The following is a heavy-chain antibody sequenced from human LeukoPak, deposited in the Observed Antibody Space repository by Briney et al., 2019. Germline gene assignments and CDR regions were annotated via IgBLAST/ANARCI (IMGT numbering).Heavy chain of an antibody. CDR3: AIAGTSDAFDI. J-gene: IGHJ3*02. Sequence: ASVKVSCKASGYTFTSYYMHWLRQAPGQGLEWMGIINPSGGSTSYAQKFQGRVTMTRDMSTSTVYMELSSLRSEDTAVYYCAIAGTSDAFDIWGQGTMVTVSS. CDR2: INPSGGST. V-gene: IGHV1-46*01. CDR1: GYTFTSYY. D-gene: IGHD1-26*01.